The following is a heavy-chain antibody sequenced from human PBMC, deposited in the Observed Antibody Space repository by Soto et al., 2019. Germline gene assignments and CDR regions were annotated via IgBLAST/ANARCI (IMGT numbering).Heavy chain of an antibody. V-gene: IGHV3-7*05. CDR3: ARVQQQSYYYYYYGMDV. CDR2: IKQDGSEK. D-gene: IGHD6-13*01. CDR1: GFTFSSYW. J-gene: IGHJ6*02. Sequence: GGSLRLSCAASGFTFSSYWMSWVRQAPGKGLEWVANIKQDGSEKYYVDSVKGRFTISRDNAKNSLYLQMNSLRAEDTAVYYCARVQQQSYYYYYYGMDVWGQGTTVTVSS.